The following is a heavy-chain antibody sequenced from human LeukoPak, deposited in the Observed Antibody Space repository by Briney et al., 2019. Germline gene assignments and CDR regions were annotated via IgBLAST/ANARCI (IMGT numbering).Heavy chain of an antibody. D-gene: IGHD2-2*01. J-gene: IGHJ4*02. Sequence: SGPTLMHPTPTLTLTFTFSGFSLPTSGVGVGWIRQPPGEALECLTLIYWDDDKRYNPSLKTWLTITKDTSKNQVVLTMTDMDPVDTATYFCAHRLEPRSSSWDVGIFDYWGQGTLVTVSS. CDR1: GFSLPTSGVG. CDR3: AHRLEPRSSSWDVGIFDY. V-gene: IGHV2-5*02. CDR2: IYWDDDK.